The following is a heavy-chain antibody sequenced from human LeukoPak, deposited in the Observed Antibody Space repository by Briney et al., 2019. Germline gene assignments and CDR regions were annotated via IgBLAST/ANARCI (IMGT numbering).Heavy chain of an antibody. CDR1: GGSISSYY. Sequence: SETLSLTCTVSGGSISSYYWSWIRQPPGKGLEWIGEINHSGSTNYNPSLKSRVTISVDTSKNQFSLKLSSVTAADTAVYYCARVGDIVVVPAARNGIYFDYWGQGTLVTVSS. D-gene: IGHD2-2*01. CDR2: INHSGST. V-gene: IGHV4-34*01. CDR3: ARVGDIVVVPAARNGIYFDY. J-gene: IGHJ4*02.